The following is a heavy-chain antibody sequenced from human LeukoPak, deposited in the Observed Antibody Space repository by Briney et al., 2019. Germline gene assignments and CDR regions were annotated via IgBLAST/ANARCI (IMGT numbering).Heavy chain of an antibody. Sequence: GGSLRLSCAASGFTFSRYWMHWVRQAPRQGLGWVSRINSDGSSTTYADSAKGRFTISTDNTNNTLYLQMNSRRAEETAVYYFAHLGDQLLWPQEHDAFDIWSQGTMVTVSS. CDR2: INSDGSST. J-gene: IGHJ3*02. D-gene: IGHD2-2*01. CDR3: AHLGDQLLWPQEHDAFDI. V-gene: IGHV3-74*01. CDR1: GFTFSRYW.